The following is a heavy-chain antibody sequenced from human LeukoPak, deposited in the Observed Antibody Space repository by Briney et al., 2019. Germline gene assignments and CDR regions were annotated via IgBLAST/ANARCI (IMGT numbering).Heavy chain of an antibody. CDR3: ARESSSSSWSDY. D-gene: IGHD6-13*01. CDR2: ISSSSSYI. J-gene: IGHJ4*02. CDR1: GFTFSSYS. V-gene: IGHV3-21*01. Sequence: GGSLRLSCAASGFTFSSYSMNWVRQAPGKGLEWVSSISSSSSYIYYADSVKGRFTISRDNAKNSLYLQMNRLTAEDTAVYYCARESSSSSWSDYWGQGTLVTVSS.